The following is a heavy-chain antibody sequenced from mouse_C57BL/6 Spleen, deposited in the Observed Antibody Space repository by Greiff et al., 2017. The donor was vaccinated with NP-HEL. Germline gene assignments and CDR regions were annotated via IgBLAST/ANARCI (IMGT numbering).Heavy chain of an antibody. Sequence: VQLQQPGAELVKPGASVKLSCKASGYTFTSYWMHWVKQRPGRGLEWIGRIDPNSGGTKYNEKFKSKATLTVDKRSSTASMQLSSLPSESSAIYYCARPRGCDGAMDYWGQGTTVTVSS. D-gene: IGHD6-1*01. CDR1: GYTFTSYW. J-gene: IGHJ4*01. CDR3: ARPRGCDGAMDY. CDR2: IDPNSGGT. V-gene: IGHV1-72*01.